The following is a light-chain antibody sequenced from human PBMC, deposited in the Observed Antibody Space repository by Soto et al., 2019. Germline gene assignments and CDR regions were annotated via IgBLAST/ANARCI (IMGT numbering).Light chain of an antibody. CDR3: QQYDNWPQT. CDR2: SAS. J-gene: IGKJ1*01. V-gene: IGKV3D-15*01. CDR1: QSISNN. Sequence: EILLTQSPATLSLSPGERATLSCRASQSISNNLAWYQQKPGQAPRLVIYSASSRVTGIPDRFSGSGSGTDFTLTISRLQSEDFAVYYCQQYDNWPQTFGQGTKVDIK.